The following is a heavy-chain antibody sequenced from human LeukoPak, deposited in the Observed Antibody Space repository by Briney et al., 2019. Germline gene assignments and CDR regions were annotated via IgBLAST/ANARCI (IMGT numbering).Heavy chain of an antibody. D-gene: IGHD6-19*01. CDR2: ISSSGSTI. CDR1: GFTFSSYE. CDR3: ARGSGWTRFDY. V-gene: IGHV3-48*03. Sequence: GGSLRLSCAASGFTFSSYEMNWVRQAPGKGLEWVSYISSSGSTIYYADSVKGRFTISRDNAKNSLYLQMNSLRAEDTAVYYCARGSGWTRFDYWGQGTLVTVSS. J-gene: IGHJ4*02.